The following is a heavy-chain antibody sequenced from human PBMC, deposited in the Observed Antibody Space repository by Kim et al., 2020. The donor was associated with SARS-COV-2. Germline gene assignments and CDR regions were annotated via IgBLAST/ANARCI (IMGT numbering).Heavy chain of an antibody. CDR2: INHSGST. D-gene: IGHD3-9*01. CDR3: AREYYDILTGSRGRSIRIFDY. J-gene: IGHJ4*02. Sequence: SETLSLTCAVYGGSFSGYYWSWIRQPPGKGLEWIGEINHSGSTNYNPYLKSRVTISVDTSKNQFSLKLRSVTAADTAVYYCAREYYDILTGSRGRSIRIFDYWGQGTLVTVSS. CDR1: GGSFSGYY. V-gene: IGHV4-34*01.